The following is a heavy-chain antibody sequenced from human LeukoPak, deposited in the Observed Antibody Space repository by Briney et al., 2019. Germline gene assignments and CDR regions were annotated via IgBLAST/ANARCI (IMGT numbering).Heavy chain of an antibody. CDR2: IKNDGSST. CDR3: LRGAHYDTSGYYY. J-gene: IGHJ4*02. Sequence: GGSLRLSCAASGFTFSSYWMHWVRQAPGKGLVWVSRIKNDGSSTIYADSVKGRFSISRDNAKNTLYLQMNSLRHEDTAVYYCLRGAHYDTSGYYYWGQGALVTVSS. D-gene: IGHD3-22*01. V-gene: IGHV3-74*01. CDR1: GFTFSSYW.